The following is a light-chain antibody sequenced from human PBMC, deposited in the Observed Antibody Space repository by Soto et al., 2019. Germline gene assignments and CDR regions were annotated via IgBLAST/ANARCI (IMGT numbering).Light chain of an antibody. CDR3: QQSSHSPLT. Sequence: EIVLTQSPGILSLSPGERATLSCRASQNVDNNYLAWFQQKPGQSPRLLIYEISGRATGVPDRFAGTGSGTDFTLTISRLEPEDFAVYYCQQSSHSPLTFGGGTRVEMK. CDR1: QNVDNNY. CDR2: EIS. V-gene: IGKV3-20*01. J-gene: IGKJ4*01.